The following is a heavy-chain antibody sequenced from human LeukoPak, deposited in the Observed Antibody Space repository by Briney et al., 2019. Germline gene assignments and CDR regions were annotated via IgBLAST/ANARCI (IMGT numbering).Heavy chain of an antibody. D-gene: IGHD6-19*01. CDR1: GFTFSSYA. CDR3: AKDGRYSSGWPNWFDP. Sequence: PGGSLRLSCAASGFTFSSYAMSWVRQAPGKGLEWVSAISGSGGSTYYADSVKGRFTISRDNSKNTLHLQMNSLRAEDTAVYYCAKDGRYSSGWPNWFDPWGQGTLVTVSS. CDR2: ISGSGGST. J-gene: IGHJ5*02. V-gene: IGHV3-23*01.